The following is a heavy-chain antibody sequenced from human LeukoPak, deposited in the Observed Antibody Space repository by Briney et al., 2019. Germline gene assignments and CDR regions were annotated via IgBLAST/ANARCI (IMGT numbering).Heavy chain of an antibody. J-gene: IGHJ4*02. D-gene: IGHD6-19*01. V-gene: IGHV3-21*01. CDR2: ISSSSSYI. CDR3: ARSSAEAQGVFDY. Sequence: GGFLRLSCAASGFTFSSYSMNWVRQAPGKGLEWVSSISSSSSYIYYADSVKGRFTISRDNAKNSLYLQMNSLRGEDTAVYYCARSSAEAQGVFDYWGQGTLVTVSS. CDR1: GFTFSSYS.